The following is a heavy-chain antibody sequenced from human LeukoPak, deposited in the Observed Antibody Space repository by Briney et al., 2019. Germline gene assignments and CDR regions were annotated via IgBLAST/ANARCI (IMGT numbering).Heavy chain of an antibody. CDR2: INPNSGGT. V-gene: IGHV1-2*02. CDR1: GYTFTGYY. CDR3: ARDRNSGYALYDSDY. Sequence: ASVKVSCKASGYTFTGYYMHWVRQAPGQGLEWMGWINPNSGGTNYAQKFQGRVTMTRDTSISTAYMELSRLRSDDTAVYYCARDRNSGYALYDSDYWGQGTLVTVSS. D-gene: IGHD5-12*01. J-gene: IGHJ4*02.